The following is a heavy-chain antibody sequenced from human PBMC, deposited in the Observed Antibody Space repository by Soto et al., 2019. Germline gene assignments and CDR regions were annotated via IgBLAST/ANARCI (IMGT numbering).Heavy chain of an antibody. V-gene: IGHV3-21*06. Sequence: GGALRLSCAASGFTFSRYGMNWLRQAPGKGLEWVASISSSTSYVYYADSVKGRFSTSRDNAKNILYLEMYGLRTEDTAVYYCARDPSEGRVGNWFESWGQGTLVTVSS. CDR2: ISSSTSYV. J-gene: IGHJ5*01. D-gene: IGHD2-2*01. CDR1: GFTFSRYG. CDR3: ARDPSEGRVGNWFES.